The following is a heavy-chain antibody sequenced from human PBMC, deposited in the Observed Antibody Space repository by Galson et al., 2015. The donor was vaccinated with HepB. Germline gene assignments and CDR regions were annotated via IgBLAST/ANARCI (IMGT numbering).Heavy chain of an antibody. D-gene: IGHD5-12*01. Sequence: SVKVSCKASGYTFTSYGISWVRQAPGQGLEWMGWISAYNGNTNYAQKLQGRVTMTTDTSTSTAYMELRSLRSDDTAVYYCARTLSGYDSCGLGYWGQGTLVTVSS. CDR3: ARTLSGYDSCGLGY. CDR1: GYTFTSYG. V-gene: IGHV1-18*01. CDR2: ISAYNGNT. J-gene: IGHJ4*02.